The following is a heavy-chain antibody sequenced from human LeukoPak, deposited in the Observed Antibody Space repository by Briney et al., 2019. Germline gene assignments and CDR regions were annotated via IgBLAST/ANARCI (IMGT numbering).Heavy chain of an antibody. CDR1: VWTFSDHY. CDR3: ASVGSTVAAGTPDY. J-gene: IGHJ4*02. CDR2: ISGSGSHT. D-gene: IGHD6-13*01. Sequence: GGSLRLSCPACVWTFSDHYMNGIRQAPGKGLEWVSYISGSGSHTTYADSVRGRFTISRDNAKNSLSLQVNSLRADDTAVYYCASVGSTVAAGTPDYWGRGTLVTVSS. V-gene: IGHV3-11*06.